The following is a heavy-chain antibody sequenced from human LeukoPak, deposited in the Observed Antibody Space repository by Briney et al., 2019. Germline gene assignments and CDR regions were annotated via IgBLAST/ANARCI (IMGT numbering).Heavy chain of an antibody. CDR1: GCSTSRPDHC. D-gene: IGHD2/OR15-2a*01. Sequence: SETLSLTCAVSGCSTSRPDHCWAWIRQPPGKAPEWTVSICYGGTTYYNPPLKSRVTISVDTSTNKFSLKLSSVTAADTAVYYCAHTNHYYFDWGQGTLVTVSS. V-gene: IGHV4-39*01. CDR2: ICYGGTT. J-gene: IGHJ4*02. CDR3: AHTNHYYFD.